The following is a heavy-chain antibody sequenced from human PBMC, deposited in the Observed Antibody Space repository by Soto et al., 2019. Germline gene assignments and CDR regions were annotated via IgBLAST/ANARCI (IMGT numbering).Heavy chain of an antibody. V-gene: IGHV3-23*01. CDR3: ARGGYSTPYDY. D-gene: IGHD6-13*01. Sequence: EVQLLESGGGLVQPGGSLRLSCAASGFTFSSYAMSWVRQAPGKGLEWVSAISGSGGSTYYADSVKGRFTISRDNSKNTLYLHMNSLRAEDTAQYYCARGGYSTPYDYWGQGTLVTVSS. J-gene: IGHJ4*02. CDR2: ISGSGGST. CDR1: GFTFSSYA.